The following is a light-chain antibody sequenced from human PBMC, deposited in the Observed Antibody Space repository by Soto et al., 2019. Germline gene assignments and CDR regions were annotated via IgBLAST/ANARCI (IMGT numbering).Light chain of an antibody. CDR3: QSYDSSLRGAL. V-gene: IGLV1-40*01. CDR2: GDI. Sequence: QSVLTQPRSVSGAPGQRVTISCTGSSSNIGAGYNVHWYQQLPGTAPKLLIYGDIDRPSGVPDRFSGSKSGTSASLAITGLHAEDEADYYCQSYDSSLRGALFGGGTKLTVL. CDR1: SSNIGAGYN. J-gene: IGLJ2*01.